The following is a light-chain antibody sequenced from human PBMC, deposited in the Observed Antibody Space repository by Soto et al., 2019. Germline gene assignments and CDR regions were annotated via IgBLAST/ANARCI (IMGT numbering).Light chain of an antibody. CDR1: CSDVGSYNL. V-gene: IGLV2-23*02. J-gene: IGLJ1*01. CDR3: CSYAPSSTYV. Sequence: QSALTQPASVSGSPGQSITISCTGTCSDVGSYNLVSWYQQHPGKAPKLMIYEVTQRPSGVANRFSGSKSGNTASLTISGLQAEDEADYYCCSYAPSSTYVFGPGTKLTVL. CDR2: EVT.